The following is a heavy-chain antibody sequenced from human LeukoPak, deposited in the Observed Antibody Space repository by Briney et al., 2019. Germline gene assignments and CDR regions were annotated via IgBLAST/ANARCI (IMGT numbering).Heavy chain of an antibody. CDR3: AVGRGGYYLNFQH. CDR2: INHSGST. CDR1: GGSFSGYY. Sequence: SETLSLTCAVYGGSFSGYYGSWIRQPPGKGLEWIGEINHSGSTNYNPSLKSRVTISVDTSKNQFSLKLSSVTAADTAVYYCAVGRGGYYLNFQHWGQGTLVTVSS. D-gene: IGHD3-22*01. J-gene: IGHJ1*01. V-gene: IGHV4-34*01.